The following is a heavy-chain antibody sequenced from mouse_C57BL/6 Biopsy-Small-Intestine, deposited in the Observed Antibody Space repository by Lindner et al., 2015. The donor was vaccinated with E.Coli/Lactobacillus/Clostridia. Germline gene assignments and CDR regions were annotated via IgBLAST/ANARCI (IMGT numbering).Heavy chain of an antibody. CDR2: INPNSGGT. CDR1: GYTFTGYY. J-gene: IGHJ4*01. CDR3: AKGDDSSTYDMGINY. V-gene: IGHV1-72*01. Sequence: SVKVSCKASGYTFTGYYIQWVRQAPGQGLEWMGWINPNSGGTNYAQKFQGRVTMTSDTPTNTAYMELSGLRPDDTALYYCAKGDDSSTYDMGINYWGQGTLVTVSS. D-gene: IGHD5-1*01.